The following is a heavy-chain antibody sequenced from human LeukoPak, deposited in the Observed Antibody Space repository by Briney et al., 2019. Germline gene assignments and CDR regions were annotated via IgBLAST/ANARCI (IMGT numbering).Heavy chain of an antibody. CDR3: ARGLWFGDENPPYFDY. Sequence: SETLSLTCTVSGGSISSCYWSWIRQPPGKGLEWIGYIYYSGSTNYNPSLKSRVTISVDTSRNQFSLKLSSVTAADTAVYYCARGLWFGDENPPYFDYWGQGILVTVSS. J-gene: IGHJ4*02. CDR2: IYYSGST. CDR1: GGSISSCY. V-gene: IGHV4-59*08. D-gene: IGHD3-10*01.